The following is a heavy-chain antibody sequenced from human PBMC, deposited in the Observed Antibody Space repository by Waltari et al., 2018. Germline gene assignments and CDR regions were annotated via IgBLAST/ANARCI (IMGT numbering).Heavy chain of an antibody. CDR2: INHSGST. CDR1: GGSFSGYY. V-gene: IGHV4-34*01. D-gene: IGHD3-10*01. J-gene: IGHJ5*02. CDR3: ARGYFKRGTMVRGVKAHFDP. Sequence: QVQLQQWGAGLLKPSETLSLTCAVYGGSFSGYYWSWIRQPPGQGSGWIGEINHSGSTNYNPSLKSRVTISVDTSKNQFSLKLSSVTAADTAVYYCARGYFKRGTMVRGVKAHFDPWGQGTLVTVSS.